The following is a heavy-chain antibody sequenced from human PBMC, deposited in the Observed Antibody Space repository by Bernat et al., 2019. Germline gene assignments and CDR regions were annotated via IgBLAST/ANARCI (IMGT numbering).Heavy chain of an antibody. D-gene: IGHD2-15*01. CDR2: IYSGADT. Sequence: EVQLVETGGGLIQPGGSLRLSCAASGFTVSSNYMSWVRQAPGKGLEWVSVIYSGADTYYADSVKGRFTISRDNSKNTLYLQMNSLRAEDTAVYYCAKMVVGVTNWFDPWGQGTLVTVSS. V-gene: IGHV3-53*02. CDR3: AKMVVGVTNWFDP. CDR1: GFTVSSNY. J-gene: IGHJ5*02.